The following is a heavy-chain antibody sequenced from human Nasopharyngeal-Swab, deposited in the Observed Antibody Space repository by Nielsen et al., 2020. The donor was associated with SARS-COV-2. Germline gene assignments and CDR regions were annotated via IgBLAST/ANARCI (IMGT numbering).Heavy chain of an antibody. V-gene: IGHV3-73*01. CDR2: IRSKAKNYAT. CDR1: GFTFSDSS. CDR3: VRHVEGNRPC. Sequence: GESLKISCAASGFTFSDSSMHWVRQASGKGLELVGRIRSKAKNYATAYSASVKGRFTISRDDSKDTAYLQMNGLKTEDTAIYYCVRHVEGNRPCWGQGPLVTVSP. J-gene: IGHJ4*02. D-gene: IGHD1-14*01.